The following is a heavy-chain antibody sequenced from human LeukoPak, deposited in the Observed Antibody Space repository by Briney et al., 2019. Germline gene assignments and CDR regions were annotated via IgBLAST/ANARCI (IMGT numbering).Heavy chain of an antibody. V-gene: IGHV3-7*01. CDR1: GFTFGTFW. CDR2: INQDGTEK. CDR3: ARSNGDWLPLEY. D-gene: IGHD3-9*01. Sequence: PGGSLRLSCAASGFTFGTFWMSWVRQAPGKGLEWVANINQDGTEKHYVDSVKGRFTISRDNGKKSLYLQMNSLRVEDTAVYYCARSNGDWLPLEYWGRGTLVTVSS. J-gene: IGHJ4*02.